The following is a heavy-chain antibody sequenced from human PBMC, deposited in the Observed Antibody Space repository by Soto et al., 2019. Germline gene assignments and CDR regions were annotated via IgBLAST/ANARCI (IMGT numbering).Heavy chain of an antibody. CDR3: AIAATIFIHYFGMYV. J-gene: IGHJ6*01. CDR1: GYTFTSYG. Sequence: QVQLVQSGAEVKKPGASVKVSCKASGYTFTSYGISWVRQAPGQGLEWMGWLSAYNGNTSYAQKLQGRVTMTTDTTTSTAYMELRSLRSDDTTVYYCAIAATIFIHYFGMYVWGQGTTVTVSS. V-gene: IGHV1-18*01. CDR2: LSAYNGNT. D-gene: IGHD3-3*01.